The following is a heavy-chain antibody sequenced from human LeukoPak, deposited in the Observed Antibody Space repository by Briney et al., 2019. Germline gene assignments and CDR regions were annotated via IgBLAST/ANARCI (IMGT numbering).Heavy chain of an antibody. Sequence: GGSLRLSCAASGFRFTNYWMSWVRQAPGKGLEWVANIKQDGSEIDYVASMKGRFTISRDNAKNSVYLQVSSLRAEDTAVYYCARIGYRSSSFAYWGQGTLVTVSS. J-gene: IGHJ4*02. CDR2: IKQDGSEI. V-gene: IGHV3-7*01. CDR3: ARIGYRSSSFAY. D-gene: IGHD6-13*01. CDR1: GFRFTNYW.